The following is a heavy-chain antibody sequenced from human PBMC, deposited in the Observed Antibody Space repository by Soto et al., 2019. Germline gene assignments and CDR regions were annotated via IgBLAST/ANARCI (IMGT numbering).Heavy chain of an antibody. CDR3: AREPNYFDY. CDR1: GYTFTSYG. J-gene: IGHJ4*02. V-gene: IGHV1-18*01. Sequence: QVQLVQSGAEVKKPGASVKVSCKASGYTFTSYGISWVRQAPGKGLEWMGWISAYNGNTKYAQKLQGRVTMTTATTTSTAYMELRGLRSDDTAVYYCAREPNYFDYWGQGTLVTVSS. CDR2: ISAYNGNT.